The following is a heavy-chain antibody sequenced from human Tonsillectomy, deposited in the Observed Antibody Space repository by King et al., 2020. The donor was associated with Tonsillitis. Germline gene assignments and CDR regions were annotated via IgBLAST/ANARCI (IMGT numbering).Heavy chain of an antibody. V-gene: IGHV5-51*01. Sequence: VQLVESGAEVKKPGESLKISCTGLGYTFPAYWIAWVRQMPGKGLEWMGMIFPGDSDTKYSPSFEGQVTISADASTSPAYLHWSSLRASDTAIYFCARHDTDGAFFDLWGRGTPVTVSS. CDR1: GYTFPAYW. D-gene: IGHD5-24*01. CDR3: ARHDTDGAFFDL. J-gene: IGHJ2*01. CDR2: IFPGDSDT.